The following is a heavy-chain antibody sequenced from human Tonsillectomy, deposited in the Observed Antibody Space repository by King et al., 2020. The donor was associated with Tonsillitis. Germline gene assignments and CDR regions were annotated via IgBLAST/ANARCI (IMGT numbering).Heavy chain of an antibody. J-gene: IGHJ4*02. CDR2: IRSKAYVVTT. CDR3: TRVVGDFWSGYLFDY. CDR1: GFTFGDYA. Sequence: VQLVESGGGLVKPGRSLRLSCTASGFTFGDYAMSWFRQAPGKGLEWVGFIRSKAYVVTTEYAASVKGRFTISRDDSKSIAYLQMNSLKTEDTAVYYCTRVVGDFWSGYLFDYWGQGTLVTVSS. D-gene: IGHD3-3*01. V-gene: IGHV3-49*05.